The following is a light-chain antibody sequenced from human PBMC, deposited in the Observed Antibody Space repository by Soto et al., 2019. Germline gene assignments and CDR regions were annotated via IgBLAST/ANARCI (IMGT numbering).Light chain of an antibody. CDR3: SSYTPSSTLYV. J-gene: IGLJ1*01. Sequence: QSALTQPASVSGSPGQSISISCTGTSSDVGGYDYVSWYQQDPGKGPKLMIYDVTNRPSGVSDRFSGSKSGNTASLTISGLQSEDEADYYCSSYTPSSTLYVFGTGTKVTVL. V-gene: IGLV2-14*03. CDR2: DVT. CDR1: SSDVGGYDY.